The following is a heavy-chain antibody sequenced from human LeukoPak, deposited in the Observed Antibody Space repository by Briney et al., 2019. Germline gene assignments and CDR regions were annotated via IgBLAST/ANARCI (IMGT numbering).Heavy chain of an antibody. V-gene: IGHV4-59*01. CDR1: GGSISGFC. CDR2: IYYSGST. CDR3: ARGGYSYGL. J-gene: IGHJ4*02. Sequence: PSDTLSLTCTVAGGSISGFCWSWIRQPPVKGLEWIGYIYYSGSTNYNPSLESRVTISVDTSKNQFSLKLSSVTAADTAVYYCARGGYSYGLWGQGTLVTVSS. D-gene: IGHD5-18*01.